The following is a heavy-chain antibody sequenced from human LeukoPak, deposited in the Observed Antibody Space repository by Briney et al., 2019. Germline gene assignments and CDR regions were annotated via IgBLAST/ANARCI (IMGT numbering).Heavy chain of an antibody. J-gene: IGHJ4*02. V-gene: IGHV3-72*01. D-gene: IGHD6-13*01. Sequence: PGGSLRLSCAASGFIFSDHYMDWVRQAPGKGLEWVGRSRNKRNGYTTEYAASVKGRFTVSRDESENSLYLQMSSLTTEDTAVYYCARVSSDSSSWYYDYFDYWGQGTLVTVSS. CDR1: GFIFSDHY. CDR2: SRNKRNGYTT. CDR3: ARVSSDSSSWYYDYFDY.